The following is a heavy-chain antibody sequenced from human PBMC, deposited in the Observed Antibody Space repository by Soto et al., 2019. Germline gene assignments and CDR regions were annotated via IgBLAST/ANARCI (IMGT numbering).Heavy chain of an antibody. J-gene: IGHJ4*02. CDR3: ARSTELHCGGDCSSPRSYYFDY. Sequence: GGSLRLSCAASGFTFSSYALSWVRRAPGKGLEWVSSISTSGGRTYYADSVKGRFAISRDNSKNTLYVQMNSLGAEDTAVYYCARSTELHCGGDCSSPRSYYFDYWGQGTLVTVSS. CDR2: ISTSGGRT. CDR1: GFTFSSYA. V-gene: IGHV3-23*01. D-gene: IGHD2-21*02.